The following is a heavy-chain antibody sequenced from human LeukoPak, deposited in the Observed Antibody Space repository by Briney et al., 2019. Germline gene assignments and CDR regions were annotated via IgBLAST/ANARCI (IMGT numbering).Heavy chain of an antibody. J-gene: IGHJ4*02. CDR1: GFTFSTFA. CDR2: ISGSGGST. V-gene: IGHV3-23*01. Sequence: PGGSLRLSCAASGFTFSTFAMSWVRQAPGKGLEWVAGISGSGGSTNYADSVKGRFTIFRDNAKNTLYLQLHSLRAEDTAVYFCAKRGVMIRVILVGFHKEAYYFDSWGQGALVTVSS. CDR3: AKRGVMIRVILVGFHKEAYYFDS. D-gene: IGHD3-10*01.